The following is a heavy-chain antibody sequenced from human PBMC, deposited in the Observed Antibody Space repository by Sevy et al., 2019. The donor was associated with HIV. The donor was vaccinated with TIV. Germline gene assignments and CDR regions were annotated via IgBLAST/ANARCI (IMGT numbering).Heavy chain of an antibody. D-gene: IGHD3-16*01. CDR3: ARGSVVITFGGAFDY. CDR1: GGSFSNYA. CDR2: SIPMFGTT. V-gene: IGHV1-69*13. Sequence: ASVKVSCKASGGSFSNYAITCVRQAPGQGLEWMGGSIPMFGTTDYAQKFQGRVTITADESKSTAYMELSSLRSEDTAVYYCARGSVVITFGGAFDYWGLGTLVTVSS. J-gene: IGHJ4*02.